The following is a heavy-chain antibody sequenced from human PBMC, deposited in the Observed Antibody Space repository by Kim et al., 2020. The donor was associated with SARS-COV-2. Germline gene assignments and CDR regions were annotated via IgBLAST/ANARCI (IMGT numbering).Heavy chain of an antibody. Sequence: YNPTRTSRVTISVDTSKNQFSLKLSSVTAADTADYYCAGSLAAAGTGVDYWGQGTLVTVSS. J-gene: IGHJ4*02. D-gene: IGHD6-13*01. CDR3: AGSLAAAGTGVDY. V-gene: IGHV4-34*01.